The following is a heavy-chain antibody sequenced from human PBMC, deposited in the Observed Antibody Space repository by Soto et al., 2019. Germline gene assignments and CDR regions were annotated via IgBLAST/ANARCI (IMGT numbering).Heavy chain of an antibody. CDR1: GGSISSYY. CDR2: IYTGGST. J-gene: IGHJ6*02. D-gene: IGHD3-3*01. Sequence: SETLSLTCTVSGGSISSYYWSWIRQPAGKGLEWIGRIYTGGSTNYNPSLKSRVTMSVDTSKNQFSLKLSSVTAADTAVYYCVRDYDFWSGSYGMDVWGQGTTVTVSS. CDR3: VRDYDFWSGSYGMDV. V-gene: IGHV4-4*07.